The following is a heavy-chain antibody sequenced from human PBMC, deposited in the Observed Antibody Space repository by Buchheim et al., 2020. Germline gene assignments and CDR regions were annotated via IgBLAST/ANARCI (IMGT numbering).Heavy chain of an antibody. J-gene: IGHJ6*02. CDR2: INSDGSST. D-gene: IGHD3-3*01. Sequence: EVQLVESGGGLVQPGGSLRLSCAASGFTFSSYWMHWVRQAPGKGLVWVSRINSDGSSTSYADSVKGRFTISRDNAKNTLYLQMNSLRAEDTAVYYCARDPPYYDFWSDPTYYYYYGMDVWGQGTT. CDR1: GFTFSSYW. V-gene: IGHV3-74*01. CDR3: ARDPPYYDFWSDPTYYYYYGMDV.